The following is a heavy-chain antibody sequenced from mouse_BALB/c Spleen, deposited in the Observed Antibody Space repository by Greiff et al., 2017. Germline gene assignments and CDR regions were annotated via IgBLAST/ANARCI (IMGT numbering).Heavy chain of an antibody. J-gene: IGHJ2*01. CDR2: IYPGDGDT. CDR3: ARRGLVYYGSLDY. CDR1: GYAFSSYW. V-gene: IGHV1-80*01. D-gene: IGHD1-1*01. Sequence: QVQLKESGAELVRPGSSVKISCKASGYAFSSYWMNWVKQRPGQGLEWIGQIYPGDGDTNYNGKFKGKATLTADKSSSTAYMQLSSLTSEDSAVYFCARRGLVYYGSLDYWGQGTTLTVSS.